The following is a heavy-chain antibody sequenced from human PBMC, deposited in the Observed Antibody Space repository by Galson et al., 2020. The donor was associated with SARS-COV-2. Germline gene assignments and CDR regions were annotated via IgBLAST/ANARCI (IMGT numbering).Heavy chain of an antibody. V-gene: IGHV4-39*07. CDR3: ARSLGHYGFLEWLPNCFDY. J-gene: IGHJ4*02. CDR2: IYYSGST. D-gene: IGHD3-3*01. Sequence: SETLSLTCTVSGGSISSSSYYWGWIRQPPGKGLEWIGSIYYSGSTYYNPSLKSRVTISVDTSKNQFSLKLSSVTAADTAVYYCARSLGHYGFLEWLPNCFDYWGQGTLVTVSS. CDR1: GGSISSSSYY.